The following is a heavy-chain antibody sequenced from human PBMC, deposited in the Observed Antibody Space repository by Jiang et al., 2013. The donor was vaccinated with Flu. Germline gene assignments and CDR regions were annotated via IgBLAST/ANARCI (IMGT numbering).Heavy chain of an antibody. V-gene: IGHV3-33*01. D-gene: IGHD6-13*01. CDR3: ARDGYP. J-gene: IGHJ5*02. Sequence: QLVESGGGVVQPGRSLRLSCAASGFSFSAYGMQWVRQAPGKGLEWVAAISSDGTETWYADSVKGQFTISRDNNKSTLYLQKSSLRADDTAVYYCARDGYPWGQGTL. CDR2: ISSDGTET. CDR1: GFSFSAYG.